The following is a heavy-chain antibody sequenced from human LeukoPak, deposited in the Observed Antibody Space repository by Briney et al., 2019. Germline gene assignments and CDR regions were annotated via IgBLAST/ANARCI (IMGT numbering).Heavy chain of an antibody. V-gene: IGHV4-30-4*01. J-gene: IGHJ5*02. Sequence: SETLSLTCTVSGGSISSGDYYWSWIRRPPGKGPEWIGYIYYSGSTYYNPSLKSRVTISVDTSKNQFSLKLSSVTAADTAVYYCARDLRDSSGYYPRNWFDPWGQGTLVTVSS. CDR3: ARDLRDSSGYYPRNWFDP. CDR2: IYYSGST. D-gene: IGHD3-22*01. CDR1: GGSISSGDYY.